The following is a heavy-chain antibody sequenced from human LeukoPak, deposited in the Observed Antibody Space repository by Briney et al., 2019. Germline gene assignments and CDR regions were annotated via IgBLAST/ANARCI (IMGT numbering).Heavy chain of an antibody. V-gene: IGHV3-74*01. CDR2: IKTDGTYT. Sequence: GGSLRLSCAASGFTFSSHWMHWVRQTPGKGLVWVSRIKTDGTYTDYADSVKGRFTTSRDNAKNTLYLQMNSLRAEDTAVYYCAADWSGAFGIWGQGTMVTVSS. J-gene: IGHJ3*02. CDR1: GFTFSSHW. CDR3: AADWSGAFGI. D-gene: IGHD3-9*01.